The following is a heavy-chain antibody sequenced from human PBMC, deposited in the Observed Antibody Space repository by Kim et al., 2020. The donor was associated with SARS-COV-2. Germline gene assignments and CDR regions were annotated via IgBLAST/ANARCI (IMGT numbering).Heavy chain of an antibody. D-gene: IGHD3-22*01. CDR3: ARGDSSGYLQG. CDR2: T. J-gene: IGHJ4*02. Sequence: TNYHPSLKSRVTISVDTSKNQCSLKLSSVTAADTAVYYCARGDSSGYLQGWGQGTLVTVSS. V-gene: IGHV4-59*09.